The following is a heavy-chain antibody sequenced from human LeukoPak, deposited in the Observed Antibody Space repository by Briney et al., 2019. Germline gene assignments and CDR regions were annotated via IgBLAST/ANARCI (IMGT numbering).Heavy chain of an antibody. CDR3: ARDSGGWELLKKHYYFDF. Sequence: GASVKVSCKASGYIFTGYYIHWVRQAPGQGLEWMGWINPNRGGTNYAQKFQGRVTMTRDTSISTAYMELSGLRSDDTAVYYCARDSGGWELLKKHYYFDFWGQGTLVTLSS. CDR1: GYIFTGYY. V-gene: IGHV1-2*02. CDR2: INPNRGGT. D-gene: IGHD1-26*01. J-gene: IGHJ4*02.